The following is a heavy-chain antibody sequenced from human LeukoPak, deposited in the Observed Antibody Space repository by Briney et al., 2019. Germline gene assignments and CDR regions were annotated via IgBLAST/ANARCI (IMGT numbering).Heavy chain of an antibody. J-gene: IGHJ4*02. CDR3: AREAGATDY. Sequence: GGSLRLSCAISGFTVSSSYMSWVRQAPGRGLEWVSIIYSSGNTYYADSVKGRFTISRDNSRNMLYLQINSLTAEDTAVYYCAREAGATDYWGQGTLVTVSS. CDR2: IYSSGNT. CDR1: GFTVSSSY. D-gene: IGHD1-26*01. V-gene: IGHV3-66*01.